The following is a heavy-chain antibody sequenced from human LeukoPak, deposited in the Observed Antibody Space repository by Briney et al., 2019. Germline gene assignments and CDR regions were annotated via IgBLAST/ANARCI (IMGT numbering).Heavy chain of an antibody. D-gene: IGHD3-10*02. V-gene: IGHV1-18*01. CDR2: ISAYNGNT. Sequence: ASVKVSCKASGYTFTSYGISWVRQAPGQGLEWMGWISAYNGNTNYAQRLQGRVTMTTDTSTSTAYMELRSLRSDDTAVYYCARVLLGFVWFDPWGQGTLVTVSS. J-gene: IGHJ5*02. CDR3: ARVLLGFVWFDP. CDR1: GYTFTSYG.